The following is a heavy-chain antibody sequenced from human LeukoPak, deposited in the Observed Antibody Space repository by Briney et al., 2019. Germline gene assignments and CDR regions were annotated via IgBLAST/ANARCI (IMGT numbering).Heavy chain of an antibody. CDR3: AAGGGWDPSFGVVTHIDA. V-gene: IGHV3-74*01. D-gene: IGHD3-3*01. CDR2: IDNDGHGI. Sequence: PGGSLRLSCVTSGFTFSGYWMHWVRHGPEKGLELVSRIDNDGHGIIYADSVKGRFATSRDNVKNTLYLQMNSLRVEDTAVSYCAAGGGWDPSFGVVTHIDAWGKGTTVVVS. J-gene: IGHJ6*03. CDR1: GFTFSGYW.